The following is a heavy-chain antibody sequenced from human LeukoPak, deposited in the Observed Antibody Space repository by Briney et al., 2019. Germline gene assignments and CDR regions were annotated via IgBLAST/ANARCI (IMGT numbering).Heavy chain of an antibody. CDR3: ARDTGDRYFDY. Sequence: PSETLSLTCTVSGGSISTYYWNWIRQPPGKGLEWIGYIHYSGSTDYNPSLKSRVTISVDTSKNQFSLKLSSVTAADTAVYYCARDTGDRYFDYWGQGTLVTVSS. CDR1: GGSISTYY. D-gene: IGHD2-21*01. CDR2: IHYSGST. V-gene: IGHV4-59*01. J-gene: IGHJ4*02.